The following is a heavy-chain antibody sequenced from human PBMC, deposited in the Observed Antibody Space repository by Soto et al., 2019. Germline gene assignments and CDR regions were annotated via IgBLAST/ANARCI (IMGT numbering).Heavy chain of an antibody. CDR1: GGSISSGGYS. Sequence: PSETLSLTCAVSGGSISSGGYSWSWIRQPPGKGLEWIGYIYQSGSTYYNPSLKRRVTISVDRSRNQFSPQLSSVTAADTAVYFCATQSYSSSGAYYHYAMNVWGEGTTVTVS. D-gene: IGHD4-4*01. CDR2: IYQSGST. V-gene: IGHV4-30-2*01. CDR3: ATQSYSSSGAYYHYAMNV. J-gene: IGHJ6*02.